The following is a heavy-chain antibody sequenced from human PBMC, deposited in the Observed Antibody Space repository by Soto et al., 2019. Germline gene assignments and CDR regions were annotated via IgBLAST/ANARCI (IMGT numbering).Heavy chain of an antibody. J-gene: IGHJ4*02. CDR1: GGSISSSNW. D-gene: IGHD3-16*01. CDR3: ARSRGRYGDDY. CDR2: IYHDGST. V-gene: IGHV4-4*02. Sequence: QVQLQESGPGLVKPSGTLSLTCAVSGGSISSSNWWSWVRQPPGKGLEWIGKIYHDGSTSYNPSLKSRVTISVDKAKNQFSGKLNSVTAADTAVYYCARSRGRYGDDYWGQGTLVTVSS.